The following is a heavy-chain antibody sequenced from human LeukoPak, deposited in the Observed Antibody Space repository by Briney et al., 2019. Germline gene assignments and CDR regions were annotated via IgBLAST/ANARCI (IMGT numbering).Heavy chain of an antibody. Sequence: GGSLRLSCAASGFTFSSYDMHWVRQAPGKGLEWVSAIGTAGDTYYPGSVKGRCTISRENAKNSLYLQMNSLRAGDTAVYYCARASSGYDSTYYFDYWGQGTLVTVSS. CDR1: GFTFSSYD. CDR3: ARASSGYDSTYYFDY. D-gene: IGHD5-12*01. V-gene: IGHV3-13*01. CDR2: IGTAGDT. J-gene: IGHJ4*02.